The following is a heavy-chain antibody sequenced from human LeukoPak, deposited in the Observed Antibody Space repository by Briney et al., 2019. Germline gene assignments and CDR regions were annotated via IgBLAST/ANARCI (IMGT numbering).Heavy chain of an antibody. J-gene: IGHJ5*02. CDR1: GGSISSYY. V-gene: IGHV4-4*07. CDR2: IYTSGST. Sequence: TSETLSLTCTVSGGSISSYYWSWIRQPAGKGLEWIGRIYTSGSTNYNPSLKSRVTMSVDTSKNQFSLKLSSVTAADTAVYYCARDYMGLRFLEWSAPPFNWFDPWGQGTLVTVSS. CDR3: ARDYMGLRFLEWSAPPFNWFDP. D-gene: IGHD3-3*01.